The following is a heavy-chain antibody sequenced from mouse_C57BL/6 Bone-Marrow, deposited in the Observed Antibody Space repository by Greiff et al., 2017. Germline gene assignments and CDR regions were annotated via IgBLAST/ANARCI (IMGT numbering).Heavy chain of an antibody. CDR3: ARGGFITTVVDSWFAY. CDR1: DYTFTGYW. D-gene: IGHD1-1*01. V-gene: IGHV1-9*01. J-gene: IGHJ3*01. CDR2: ILPGSGST. Sequence: QVQLQQSGAELMKPGASVKLSCKATDYTFTGYWIEWVKQRPGHGLEWIGEILPGSGSTNYNEKFKGKATFTADTSSNTAYMQLSSLTTEDSAIYYCARGGFITTVVDSWFAYWGQGTLVTVSA.